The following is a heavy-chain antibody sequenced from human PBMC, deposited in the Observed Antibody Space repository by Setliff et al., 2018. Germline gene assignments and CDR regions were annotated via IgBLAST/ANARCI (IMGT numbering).Heavy chain of an antibody. Sequence: ASVKVSCKASGYTFTSYFIHWVRQAPGQGXXXXXXXXXXXXXXXXXXXXXXRVTMTRDTSTRTVYMELSSLRSEDTAMYYCARGPYGSGRHGWFDPWGQGTLVTVSS. CDR3: ARGPYGSGRHGWFDP. CDR2: XXXXXXXX. D-gene: IGHD3-10*01. V-gene: IGHV1-46*01. J-gene: IGHJ5*02. CDR1: GYTFTSYF.